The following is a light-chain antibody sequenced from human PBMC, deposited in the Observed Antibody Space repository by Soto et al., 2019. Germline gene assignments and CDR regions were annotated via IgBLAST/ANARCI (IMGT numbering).Light chain of an antibody. J-gene: IGLJ1*01. CDR2: DVS. CDR3: SSYTSSSTQV. CDR1: SSDVGGYNY. Sequence: QSALTQPASVSGSPGQSITISCTGTSSDVGGYNYVSWYQQHPGKAPKCMIYDVSNRPSGVSNRFSGSKSGNTASLTISGLQAEDEADYYCSSYTSSSTQVFGTGTKLTVL. V-gene: IGLV2-14*01.